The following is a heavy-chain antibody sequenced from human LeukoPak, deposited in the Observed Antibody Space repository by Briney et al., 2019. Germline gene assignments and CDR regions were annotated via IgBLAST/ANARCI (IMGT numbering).Heavy chain of an antibody. CDR3: ARAELGYDSSGYPDY. D-gene: IGHD3-22*01. Sequence: GGSLRLSCAASGFTVSSNYMSWVRQAPGKGLEWVSVISSGGSTYYVDSVKGRFTISRDNSKNPLYLQMNSLRAEDTAVYYCARAELGYDSSGYPDYWGQGTLVSVSS. V-gene: IGHV3-53*01. CDR1: GFTVSSNY. CDR2: ISSGGST. J-gene: IGHJ4*01.